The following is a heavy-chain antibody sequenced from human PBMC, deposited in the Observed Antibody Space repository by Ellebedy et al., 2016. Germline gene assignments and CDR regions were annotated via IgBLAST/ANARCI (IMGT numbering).Heavy chain of an antibody. Sequence: GESLKISXAASGFTFSSYIINWVRQAPGKGLEWVSSISSSSTYIYYADSMKGRVSISRDNARNSLFLQMSSLRAEDTAVYYCARDSGPYFYESADSPPGDFWGRGTLVIVSS. CDR1: GFTFSSYI. V-gene: IGHV3-21*01. CDR2: ISSSSTYI. J-gene: IGHJ4*02. D-gene: IGHD5/OR15-5a*01. CDR3: ARDSGPYFYESADSPPGDF.